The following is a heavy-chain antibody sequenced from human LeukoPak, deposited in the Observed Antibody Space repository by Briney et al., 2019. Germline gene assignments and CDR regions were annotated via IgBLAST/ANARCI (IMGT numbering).Heavy chain of an antibody. Sequence: GGSLRLSCAASGFTFDDYAMHWVRQAPGKGLEWVSLISGDGGNTYYADSVKGRFTISRDNSRNSLYLQMNSLRTEDTALYYCAKGRITARPPPDYWGQGTLVTVSS. D-gene: IGHD6-6*01. V-gene: IGHV3-43*02. CDR1: GFTFDDYA. J-gene: IGHJ4*02. CDR3: AKGRITARPPPDY. CDR2: ISGDGGNT.